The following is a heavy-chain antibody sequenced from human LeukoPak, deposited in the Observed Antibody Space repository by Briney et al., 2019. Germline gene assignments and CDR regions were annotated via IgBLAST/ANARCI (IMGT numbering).Heavy chain of an antibody. D-gene: IGHD2-8*01. V-gene: IGHV1-2*02. CDR1: GYTFTGYY. J-gene: IGHJ4*02. CDR2: INPNSGGT. CDR3: ARDDCTNGVCSIDY. Sequence: ASVKVSCKASGYTFTGYYMHWVRQAPGQGLEWMGWINPNSGGTSYAQKFQGRVTMTRDTSISTAYMELSRLRSDDTAVYYCARDDCTNGVCSIDYWGQGTLVTVSS.